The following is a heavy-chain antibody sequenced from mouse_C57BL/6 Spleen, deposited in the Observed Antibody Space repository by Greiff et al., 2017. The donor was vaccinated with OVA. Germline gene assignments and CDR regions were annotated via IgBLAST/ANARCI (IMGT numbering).Heavy chain of an antibody. J-gene: IGHJ1*03. V-gene: IGHV3-6*01. CDR3: ARIRASYYDYDSWYFDV. CDR2: ISYDGSN. CDR1: GYSITSGYY. D-gene: IGHD2-4*01. Sequence: DVQLVESGPGLVKPSQSLSLTCSVTGYSITSGYYWNWIRQFPGNKLEWMGYISYDGSNNYNPSLKNRISITRDTSKNQFFLKLNSVTTEDTATYYSARIRASYYDYDSWYFDVWGTGTTVTVSS.